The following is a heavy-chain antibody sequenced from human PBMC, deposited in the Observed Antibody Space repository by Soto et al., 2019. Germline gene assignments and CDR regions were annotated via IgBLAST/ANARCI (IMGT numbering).Heavy chain of an antibody. CDR1: GFTFSSYA. Sequence: SLRLSCAASGFTFSSYAMSWVLQSPVKVLECVSAISGSGGSTYYADSVKGRFTISRDNSKNTLYLQMNSLRAEDTAVYYCAKDNSNGIYYYYYGMDVWGQGTTVTVS. CDR3: AKDNSNGIYYYYYGMDV. CDR2: ISGSGGST. D-gene: IGHD4-4*01. J-gene: IGHJ6*02. V-gene: IGHV3-23*01.